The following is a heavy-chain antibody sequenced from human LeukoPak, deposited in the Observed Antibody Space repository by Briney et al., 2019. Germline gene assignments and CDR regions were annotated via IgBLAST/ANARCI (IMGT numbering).Heavy chain of an antibody. CDR3: ARDVRTDYYDSSGYHDAFDI. J-gene: IGHJ3*02. V-gene: IGHV3-53*04. CDR2: IYTYGST. Sequence: GGSLRLSCAASGFSFRSFSMTWVRQAPGKGLEWVSVIYTYGSTYYADSVKGRFTISRHNSKNTLFLQMSSLRAEDTAVYYCARDVRTDYYDSSGYHDAFDIWGQGTMVTVSS. CDR1: GFSFRSFS. D-gene: IGHD3-22*01.